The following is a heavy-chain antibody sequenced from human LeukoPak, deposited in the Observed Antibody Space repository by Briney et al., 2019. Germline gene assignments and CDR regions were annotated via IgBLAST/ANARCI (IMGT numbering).Heavy chain of an antibody. CDR1: GFTFSSYS. Sequence: PGGSLRLSCAASGFTFSSYSMNWVRQAPGKGLEWVSSISSSSSYIYYADPVKGRFTISRDNAKNSLYLQMNSLRAEDTAVYYCARDYGDYEPGRHHYYYYYMDVWGKGTTVTVSS. CDR2: ISSSSSYI. J-gene: IGHJ6*03. CDR3: ARDYGDYEPGRHHYYYYYMDV. V-gene: IGHV3-21*01. D-gene: IGHD4-17*01.